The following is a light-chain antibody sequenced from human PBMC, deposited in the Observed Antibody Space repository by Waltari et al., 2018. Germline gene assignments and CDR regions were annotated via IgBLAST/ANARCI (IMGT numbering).Light chain of an antibody. CDR1: QSVLYSSNNKDY. V-gene: IGKV4-1*01. J-gene: IGKJ2*01. Sequence: DLVMTQSPDSLAVSLGERATINCQSSQSVLYSSNNKDYLAWYQQKPGQPPKLLIYWASTRESGVPDRFSGSGSGTDFTLTISSLQAEDVAVYYCQQYYSTPYTFGQGTKLEIK. CDR3: QQYYSTPYT. CDR2: WAS.